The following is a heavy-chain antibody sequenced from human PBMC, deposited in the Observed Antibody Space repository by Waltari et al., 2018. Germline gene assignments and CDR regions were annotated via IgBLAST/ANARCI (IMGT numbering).Heavy chain of an antibody. V-gene: IGHV3-33*01. D-gene: IGHD2-15*01. J-gene: IGHJ4*02. Sequence: QVQLVESGGGVVQPGRSLRLSCAASGFTFSRFGMHLVRQAPGKGLEWVAVIGNDGSNEYNVDSVKGRFTISRDNSKNTLYLQMNSLRAEDSAVYYCASQSTTLFDYWGQGTLVTVSS. CDR3: ASQSTTLFDY. CDR1: GFTFSRFG. CDR2: IGNDGSNE.